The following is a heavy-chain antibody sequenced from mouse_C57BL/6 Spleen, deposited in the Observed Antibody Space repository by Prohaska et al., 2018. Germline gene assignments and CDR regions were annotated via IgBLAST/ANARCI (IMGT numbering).Heavy chain of an antibody. CDR2: IDPSDSYT. D-gene: IGHD1-1*01. J-gene: IGHJ2*01. V-gene: IGHV1-50*01. Sequence: GAELVKPGASVKLSCKASGYTFTSYWMQWVKQRPGQGLEWIGEIDPSDSYTNYNQKFKGKATLTVDTSSSTAYMQLSSLTSEDSAVYYCARADYYGSSYVGFDYWGQGTTLTVSS. CDR1: GYTFTSYW. CDR3: ARADYYGSSYVGFDY.